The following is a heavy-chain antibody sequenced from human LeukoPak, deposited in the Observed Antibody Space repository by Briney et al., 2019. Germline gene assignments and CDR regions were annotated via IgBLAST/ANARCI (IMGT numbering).Heavy chain of an antibody. V-gene: IGHV3-30*04. Sequence: GRSLILSCAASGFTFSSYALHWVRQAPGKGLEWVAVISYDGSNKYYADSVKGRFTISRDNSKNTLYLQMNSLRAEDTAVYYCARDRYSYGYSDYWGQGTLVTVSS. J-gene: IGHJ4*02. CDR2: ISYDGSNK. CDR1: GFTFSSYA. D-gene: IGHD5-18*01. CDR3: ARDRYSYGYSDY.